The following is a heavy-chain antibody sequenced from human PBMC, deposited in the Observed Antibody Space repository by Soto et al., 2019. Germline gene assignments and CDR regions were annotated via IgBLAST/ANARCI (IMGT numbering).Heavy chain of an antibody. CDR1: GYTFSSYG. D-gene: IGHD3-16*01. CDR2: ISAYNGDV. Sequence: QVQLAQSGVEAKKPGASVKVSCKASGYTFSSYGISWVRQAPGQGLEWMGWISAYNGDVNYAQNFQGRVTMATDTSTSTAYMELRSLRSDDTAIYYCARDGPLISSRSWLDPWGPGTLVTVSS. J-gene: IGHJ5*02. V-gene: IGHV1-18*04. CDR3: ARDGPLISSRSWLDP.